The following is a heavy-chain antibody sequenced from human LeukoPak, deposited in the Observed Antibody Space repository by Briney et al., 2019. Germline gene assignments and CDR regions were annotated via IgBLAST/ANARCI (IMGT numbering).Heavy chain of an antibody. D-gene: IGHD2-2*01. CDR3: ARVSVVPAGFDP. CDR1: GYTFPGYH. J-gene: IGHJ5*02. Sequence: GASVKVSCKASGYTFPGYHMHWVRQAPGQDPDWMGWINPNSGGTNYAQKCEGRVTMTRDTSISTAYMELSRLRSDDTAVYYCARVSVVPAGFDPWGQGTLVTVSS. V-gene: IGHV1-2*02. CDR2: INPNSGGT.